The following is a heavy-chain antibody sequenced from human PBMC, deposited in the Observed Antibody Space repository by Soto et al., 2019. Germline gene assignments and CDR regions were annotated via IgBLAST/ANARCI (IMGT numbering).Heavy chain of an antibody. CDR2: IYYSGST. V-gene: IGHV4-61*01. J-gene: IGHJ6*02. D-gene: IGHD2-21*02. CDR3: ARDFCGGDCSDDYYYYAMDV. CDR1: GGSVSSGSYY. Sequence: QVQLQESGPGVVKPSETLSLTCSVSGGSVSSGSYYWSWIRQPPGKGLEWIGYIYYSGSTNYNPSLKSRVTISVDTSKNQFSLKLSSVTAADTAVYYCARDFCGGDCSDDYYYYAMDVWGQGTTVTVSS.